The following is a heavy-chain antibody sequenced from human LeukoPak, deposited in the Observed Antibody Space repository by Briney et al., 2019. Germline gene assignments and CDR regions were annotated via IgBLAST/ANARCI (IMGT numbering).Heavy chain of an antibody. J-gene: IGHJ4*02. Sequence: SETLSLTCTVSGGSLTNYYWSWIRQPPGEGLEWIAYIYYSGSPNYNPSLKSRITISVDTSKNQFSLKLSSVTAADTAVYYCATTYGSDILTGYPPPYFDYWGQGTLVTVSS. CDR3: ATTYGSDILTGYPPPYFDY. D-gene: IGHD3-9*01. CDR2: IYYSGSP. V-gene: IGHV4-59*01. CDR1: GGSLTNYY.